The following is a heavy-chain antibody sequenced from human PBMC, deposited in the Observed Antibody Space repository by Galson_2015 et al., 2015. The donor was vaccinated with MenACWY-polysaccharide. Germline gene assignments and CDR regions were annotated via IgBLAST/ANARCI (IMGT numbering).Heavy chain of an antibody. CDR2: VHYNGSNE. V-gene: IGHV3-30*02. CDR3: AKDAALMGYCTSTTCAIDS. CDR1: GFSLSVYG. Sequence: SLRLSCAASGFSLSVYGMHWVRQAPGKGLEWLSFVHYNGSNEYYADSVKGRLTISRDNSKNMLFLQISGLRAEDTAMYYCAKDAALMGYCTSTTCAIDSWGQGTLVTVSS. D-gene: IGHD2-2*01. J-gene: IGHJ4*02.